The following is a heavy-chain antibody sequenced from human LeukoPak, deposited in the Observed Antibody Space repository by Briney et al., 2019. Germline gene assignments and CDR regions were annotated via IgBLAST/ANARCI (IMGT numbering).Heavy chain of an antibody. CDR3: ARDRLPHYTAWIDY. J-gene: IGHJ4*02. V-gene: IGHV1-2*02. CDR2: INPNSGGT. Sequence: ASVKVSCKASGYTFTDYYMYWVRQAPGQGLEWMGWINPNSGGTNYAQKFQGRVTMTSDTSISTAYMELSSLRSDDTAVYYCARDRLPHYTAWIDYWGQGTPVTVSS. CDR1: GYTFTDYY. D-gene: IGHD5-18*01.